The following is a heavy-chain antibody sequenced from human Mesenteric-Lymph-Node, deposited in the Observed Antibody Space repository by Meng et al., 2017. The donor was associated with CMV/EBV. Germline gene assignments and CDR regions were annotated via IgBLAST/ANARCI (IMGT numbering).Heavy chain of an antibody. CDR2: IYSGGST. Sequence: ETLSLTCTVSGGSISSYYWSWVRQAPGKGLEWVSVIYSGGSTYYADSVKGRFTISRDNSKNTLYLQMNSLRAEDTAVYYCARDKGTERYDFWSGSYYYYGMDVWGQGTTVTVSS. CDR1: GGSISSYY. V-gene: IGHV3-53*05. CDR3: ARDKGTERYDFWSGSYYYYGMDV. D-gene: IGHD3-3*01. J-gene: IGHJ6*02.